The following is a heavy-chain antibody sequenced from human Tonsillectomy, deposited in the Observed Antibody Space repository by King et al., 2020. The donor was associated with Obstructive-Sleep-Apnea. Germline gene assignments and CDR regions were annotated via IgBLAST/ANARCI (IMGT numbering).Heavy chain of an antibody. D-gene: IGHD3-10*01. Sequence: QLVQSGGEVKKPGASVRVSCKASGYNFKTYGLSWVRQAPGQGLEWMGWISGHNGDTNYAQRLRGRVVMTADTTTSTAYMELSSLKPDDTAVYYCARDLFYYNSGTSYEDTFDIWGQGTMVTVSS. CDR3: ARDLFYYNSGTSYEDTFDI. CDR1: GYNFKTYG. J-gene: IGHJ3*02. V-gene: IGHV1-18*01. CDR2: ISGHNGDT.